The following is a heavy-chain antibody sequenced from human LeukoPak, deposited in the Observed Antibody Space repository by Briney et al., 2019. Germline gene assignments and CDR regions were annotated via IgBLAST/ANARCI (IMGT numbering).Heavy chain of an antibody. Sequence: GASVKVSCKASGYTFTNYGISWVRQAPGQGLEWIGWVGAYDGDTNYAEKVQGRVTMTTDTSTSTAYLELRSLRSDDTAVYYCARGGSSWTSYYWGQGTLVTVSS. J-gene: IGHJ4*02. CDR1: GYTFTNYG. D-gene: IGHD6-13*01. CDR2: VGAYDGDT. V-gene: IGHV1-18*01. CDR3: ARGGSSWTSYY.